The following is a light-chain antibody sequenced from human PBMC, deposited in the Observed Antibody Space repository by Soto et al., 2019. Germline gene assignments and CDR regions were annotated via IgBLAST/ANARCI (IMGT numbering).Light chain of an antibody. CDR3: QQGYSFPLT. CDR2: FVY. CDR1: QDIRSY. V-gene: IGKV1D-12*01. Sequence: DIQMTQSPSSVSASVGDRVTITCRASQDIRSYLAWYQQTPGKAPKLLIYFVYRLQSGVPSRFSGSGSGTDFSLTISSLQPEDFATYFCQQGYSFPLTFGGGTKVEIK. J-gene: IGKJ4*01.